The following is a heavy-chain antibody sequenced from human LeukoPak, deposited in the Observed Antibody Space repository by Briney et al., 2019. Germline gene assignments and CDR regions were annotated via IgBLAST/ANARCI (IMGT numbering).Heavy chain of an antibody. CDR3: ARVRYGSHSRPFDY. CDR2: INPSGGST. D-gene: IGHD1-26*01. Sequence: ASVKVSCKASGYTFTGYYMHWVRQAPGQGLEWMGIINPSGGSTSYAQKFQGRVTMTRDTSISTAYMELSRLRSDDTAVYYCARVRYGSHSRPFDYWGQGTLVTVSS. J-gene: IGHJ4*02. V-gene: IGHV1-46*01. CDR1: GYTFTGYY.